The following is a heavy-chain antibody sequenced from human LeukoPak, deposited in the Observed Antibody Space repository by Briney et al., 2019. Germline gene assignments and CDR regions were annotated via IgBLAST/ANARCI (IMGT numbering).Heavy chain of an antibody. CDR2: IPYDGSNK. J-gene: IGHJ4*02. D-gene: IGHD1-26*01. Sequence: GRSLRLSCVASGFTFSSYAMHWVRQAPGKGLEWVAVIPYDGSNKYYADSVKGRFTISRDNSKNTLYLQMNSLRAEDTAVYYCAKPRELLRYYFDYWGQGTLVTVSS. V-gene: IGHV3-30-3*02. CDR1: GFTFSSYA. CDR3: AKPRELLRYYFDY.